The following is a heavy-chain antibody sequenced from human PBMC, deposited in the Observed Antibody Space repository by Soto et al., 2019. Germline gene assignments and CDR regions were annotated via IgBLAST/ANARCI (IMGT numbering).Heavy chain of an antibody. D-gene: IGHD3-10*01. J-gene: IGHJ6*02. V-gene: IGHV3-13*01. CDR3: ARGFAGFGELPSLKPTNGMDV. CDR2: IGTAGDT. CDR1: GFTFSSYD. Sequence: GESLKISCAASGFTFSSYDMHWVRQATGKGLEWVSAIGTAGDTYYPGSVKGRFTISRENAKNSLYLQMNSLRAEDTAVYYCARGFAGFGELPSLKPTNGMDVWGQGTTVTVSS.